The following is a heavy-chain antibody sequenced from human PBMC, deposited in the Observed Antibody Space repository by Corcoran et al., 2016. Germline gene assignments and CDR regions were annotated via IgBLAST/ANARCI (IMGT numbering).Heavy chain of an antibody. CDR1: GYTFTSYG. D-gene: IGHD6-19*01. J-gene: IGHJ6*02. V-gene: IGHV1-18*01. Sequence: QVQLVQSGAEVKKPGASVKVSCKASGYTFTSYGISWVRQAPGQGLEWMGWISAYNGNTNYAQKLQGRVTMTTDTSTSTAYMELRSLRSDDTAVYDCARDPADSSGWSKYYYYGMDVWGQGTTVTVSS. CDR3: ARDPADSSGWSKYYYYGMDV. CDR2: ISAYNGNT.